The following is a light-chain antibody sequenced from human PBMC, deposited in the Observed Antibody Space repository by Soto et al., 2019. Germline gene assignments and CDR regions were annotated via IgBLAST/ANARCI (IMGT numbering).Light chain of an antibody. V-gene: IGKV1-39*01. CDR1: QSVNTY. J-gene: IGKJ3*01. CDR3: QQSYRNPRT. CDR2: TAS. Sequence: DIQMTQSPSSLSASVGDRVTITCRASQSVNTYLNWYQQKPGTAPKLLIYTASTLQSGVPPRFSGSGSGTDFTLTISSLQPEDFETYYCQQSYRNPRTFGPGTKVEIK.